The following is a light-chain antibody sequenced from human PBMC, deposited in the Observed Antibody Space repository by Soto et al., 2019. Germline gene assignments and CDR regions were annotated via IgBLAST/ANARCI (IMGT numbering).Light chain of an antibody. CDR2: RND. V-gene: IGLV1-47*01. CDR1: SSNIGSNY. J-gene: IGLJ2*01. CDR3: AAWDDSLSGVV. Sequence: QPVLTQPPSASGTPGQRVTISCSGSSSNIGSNYVYWYQQLPGTAPKLLIYRNDQRPSGVPDRFSGSKSRTSASLAISGLRSEDEADYHCAAWDDSLSGVVFGGGTKLTVL.